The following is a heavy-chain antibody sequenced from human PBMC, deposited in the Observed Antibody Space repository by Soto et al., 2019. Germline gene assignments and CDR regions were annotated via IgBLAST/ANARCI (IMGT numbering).Heavy chain of an antibody. D-gene: IGHD6-13*01. CDR2: IYSGGST. CDR1: GFTVSSNY. CDR3: ARDPGIAAAGTWWYFQH. Sequence: EVQLVESGGGLVQPGGSLRLSCAASGFTVSSNYMSWVRQAPGKGLEWVSVIYSGGSTYYADSVKGRFTISRHNSKNTLYLQMNSLRAEDTAVYYCARDPGIAAAGTWWYFQHWGQGTLVTVSS. V-gene: IGHV3-53*04. J-gene: IGHJ1*01.